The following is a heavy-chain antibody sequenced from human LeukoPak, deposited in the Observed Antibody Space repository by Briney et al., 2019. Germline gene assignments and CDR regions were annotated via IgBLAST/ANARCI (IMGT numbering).Heavy chain of an antibody. J-gene: IGHJ4*02. Sequence: GGSLRLSCGASGFSFSRYWMTWVRQAPGKGLEWVANIKEDGSEKYYVDSVKGRFTISRDNAKNLLYLQMNSLRAEDTAVYYCARDWWEHEGYFDSWGQGSLVIVSS. CDR1: GFSFSRYW. D-gene: IGHD1-26*01. CDR3: ARDWWEHEGYFDS. CDR2: IKEDGSEK. V-gene: IGHV3-7*01.